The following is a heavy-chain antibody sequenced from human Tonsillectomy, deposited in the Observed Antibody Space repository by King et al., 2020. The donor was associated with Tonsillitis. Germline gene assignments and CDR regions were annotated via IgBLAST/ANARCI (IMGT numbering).Heavy chain of an antibody. CDR3: ARCDMALAY. J-gene: IGHJ4*02. Sequence: VQLVESGAEVKKPGESLKISCKGSGYNFSNYWINWVRQMPGKGLEWVGRVDTSDSHTKYSPSFEGHVTISVDKSISTAYLQWGILKASDTAIYYCARCDMALAYWGQGTLLTVSS. V-gene: IGHV5-10-1*03. D-gene: IGHD3-9*01. CDR2: VDTSDSHT. CDR1: GYNFSNYW.